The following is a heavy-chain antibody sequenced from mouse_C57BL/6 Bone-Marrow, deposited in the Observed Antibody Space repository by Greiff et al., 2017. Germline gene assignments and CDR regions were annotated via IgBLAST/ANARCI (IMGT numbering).Heavy chain of an antibody. CDR3: ASHEVYYGNYPYAMDY. D-gene: IGHD2-1*01. V-gene: IGHV1-62-2*01. Sequence: QVQLQQSGAELVKPGASVKLSCKASGYTFTEYTIHWVKQRSGQGLEWIGWFYPGSGSIKYNEKFKDKATLTADKSSSTVYMELSRLTSEDSAVYFCASHEVYYGNYPYAMDYWGQGTSVTVSS. CDR1: GYTFTEYT. J-gene: IGHJ4*01. CDR2: FYPGSGSI.